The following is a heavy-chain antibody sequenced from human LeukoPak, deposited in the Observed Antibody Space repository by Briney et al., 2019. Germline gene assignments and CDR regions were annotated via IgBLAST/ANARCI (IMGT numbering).Heavy chain of an antibody. V-gene: IGHV3-74*01. CDR2: INSDGSST. CDR3: ARDRGITIFGGAGWFDP. J-gene: IGHJ5*02. D-gene: IGHD3-3*01. CDR1: GFTFSSYW. Sequence: GGSLRLSCAASGFTFSSYWMHWVRQAPGKGLVWVSRINSDGSSTSYADSVKGRFTISRDNAKNTLYLQMNSLRAEDTAVYYRARDRGITIFGGAGWFDPWGQGTLVTVSS.